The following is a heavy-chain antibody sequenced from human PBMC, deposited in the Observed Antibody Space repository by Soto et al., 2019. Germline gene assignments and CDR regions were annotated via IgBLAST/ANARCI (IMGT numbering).Heavy chain of an antibody. CDR2: IIPIFGTA. CDR3: ARERGRPYYYDSSGYFFGWFDP. J-gene: IGHJ5*02. CDR1: GGTFSSYA. V-gene: IGHV1-69*13. D-gene: IGHD3-22*01. Sequence: SVKVSCKASGGTFSSYAISWVRQAPGQGLEWMGGIIPIFGTANYAQKFQGRVTITADESTSTAYMELSSLRSEDTAVYYCARERGRPYYYDSSGYFFGWFDPW.